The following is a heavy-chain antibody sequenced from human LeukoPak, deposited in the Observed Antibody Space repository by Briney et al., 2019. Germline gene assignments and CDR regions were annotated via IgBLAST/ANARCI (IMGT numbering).Heavy chain of an antibody. V-gene: IGHV3-23*01. CDR3: ARGNGDYAIHPDY. CDR1: GFTFSSYA. CDR2: ISGSGSNT. Sequence: TGGSPRLSCAASGFTFSSYAMTWVRQAPGKGLEWVSAISGSGSNTYYADSVKGRFTISRDNSKDTLYLLINSLRADDTAVYYCARGNGDYAIHPDYWGQGTLVTVSS. J-gene: IGHJ4*02. D-gene: IGHD4-17*01.